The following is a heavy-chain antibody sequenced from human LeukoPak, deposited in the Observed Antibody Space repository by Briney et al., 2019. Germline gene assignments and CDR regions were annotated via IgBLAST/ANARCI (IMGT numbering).Heavy chain of an antibody. J-gene: IGHJ4*02. D-gene: IGHD3-10*01. V-gene: IGHV3-30*18. CDR1: GFIFSSYG. CDR3: TKEHYYGSGSYPEY. CDR2: VSYDGSSK. Sequence: PGGSLRLSCAASGFIFSSYGMHWVRQAPGKGLEWVAVVSYDGSSKYYADSVKGRFTISRDNSKNALYIQMNSLRAEDTAVYHCTKEHYYGSGSYPEYWGQGVLVTVSS.